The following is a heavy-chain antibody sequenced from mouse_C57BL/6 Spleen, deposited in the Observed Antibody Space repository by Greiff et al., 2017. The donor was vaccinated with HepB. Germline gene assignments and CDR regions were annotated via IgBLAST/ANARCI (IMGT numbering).Heavy chain of an antibody. Sequence: VQLQQPGAELVRPGSSVKLSCKASGYTFTSYWMDWVKQRPGQGLEWIGNIYPSDSETHYNQKFKDKATLTVDKSSSTAYMQLSSLTSEDSAVYYCAIFDYDDYYAMDYWGQGTSVTVSS. CDR2: IYPSDSET. V-gene: IGHV1-61*01. CDR1: GYTFTSYW. J-gene: IGHJ4*01. CDR3: AIFDYDDYYAMDY. D-gene: IGHD2-4*01.